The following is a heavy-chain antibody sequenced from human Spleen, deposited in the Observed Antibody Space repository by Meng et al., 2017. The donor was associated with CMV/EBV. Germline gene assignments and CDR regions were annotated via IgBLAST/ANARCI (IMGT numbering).Heavy chain of an antibody. D-gene: IGHD5-12*01. J-gene: IGHJ3*02. Sequence: GGSLRLSCVASGFTFSNAWMSWVRQAPGKGLEWVGRIKSRTDGGTTDYGAPVKGRFTISRDDSKNTLYLQMNSLRTDDTAVYYCTTGSTSYLRNAFGIWGQGTMVTVSS. CDR3: TTGSTSYLRNAFGI. CDR1: GFTFSNAW. CDR2: IKSRTDGGTT. V-gene: IGHV3-15*01.